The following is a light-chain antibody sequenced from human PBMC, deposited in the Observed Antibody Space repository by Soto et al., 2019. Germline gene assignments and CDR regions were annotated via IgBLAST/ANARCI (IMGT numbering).Light chain of an antibody. V-gene: IGKV3-20*01. Sequence: EIVLTQSPGTLSLSPGERATLSSRASQSVTSTYLAWYQQKPGQAPSPLIYGASSRATGIPDRFSGSGSGTDFTLTISRLEPEDFAVYYCQQFGSSQYTFGQGTKLEIK. CDR2: GAS. CDR3: QQFGSSQYT. CDR1: QSVTSTY. J-gene: IGKJ2*01.